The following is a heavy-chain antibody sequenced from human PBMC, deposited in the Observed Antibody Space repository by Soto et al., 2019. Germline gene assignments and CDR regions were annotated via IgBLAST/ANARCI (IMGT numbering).Heavy chain of an antibody. CDR1: GFTFSDYY. Sequence: LRLSCAASGFTFSDYYMSWIRQAPGKGLEWVSYISSSSSYTNYADSVKGRFTISRDNAKNSLYLQMNSLRAEDTAVYYCARTDYYDPGYYYGMDVWGQGTTVTVSS. CDR2: ISSSSSYT. CDR3: ARTDYYDPGYYYGMDV. V-gene: IGHV3-11*06. J-gene: IGHJ6*02. D-gene: IGHD3-22*01.